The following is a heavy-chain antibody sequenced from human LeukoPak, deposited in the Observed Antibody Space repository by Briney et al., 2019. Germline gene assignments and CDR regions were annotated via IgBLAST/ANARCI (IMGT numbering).Heavy chain of an antibody. CDR2: MNPNSGNT. D-gene: IGHD5-12*01. J-gene: IGHJ4*02. Sequence: GASVKVSCKASGYTFTSYDINWVRQATGQGLEWMGWMNPNSGNTGYAQEFQGRVTITRNTSISTAYMELSSLRSEDTAVYYCARGRGGYSGYDMYYFDYWGQGTLVTVSS. CDR3: ARGRGGYSGYDMYYFDY. V-gene: IGHV1-8*03. CDR1: GYTFTSYD.